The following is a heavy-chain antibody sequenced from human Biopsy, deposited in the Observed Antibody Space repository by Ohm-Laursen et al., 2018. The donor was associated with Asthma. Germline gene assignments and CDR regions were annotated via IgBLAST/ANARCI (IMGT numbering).Heavy chain of an antibody. V-gene: IGHV1-69*13. J-gene: IGHJ6*02. CDR1: GGTFSNFA. CDR3: ARCQVGYSSGWSLLLKKIYYSGMDV. Sequence: ASVNVSCKASGGTFSNFAISWVRQAPGQGLEWLGGIMTVFGTTNYAQKVQGRVTITADESTSTAYMEVTSLRSEDTAIYYCARCQVGYSSGWSLLLKKIYYSGMDVWGQGTAVTVSS. CDR2: IMTVFGTT. D-gene: IGHD6-19*01.